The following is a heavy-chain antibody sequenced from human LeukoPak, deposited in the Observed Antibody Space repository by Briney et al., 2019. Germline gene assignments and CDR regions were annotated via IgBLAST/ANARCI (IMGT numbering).Heavy chain of an antibody. D-gene: IGHD4-17*01. J-gene: IGHJ4*02. CDR1: GGSITITNYY. CDR3: ARHFWDGDSEFDN. V-gene: IGHV4-39*01. CDR2: IYYSGTT. Sequence: PSETLSLTCTVSGGSITITNYYWGWIRQPPGKGLEWLGSIYYSGTTYNNPSLKSRVTISVDTSKNQFSLKLSSVTAADTAVFYCARHFWDGDSEFDNWGQGTLVTVSS.